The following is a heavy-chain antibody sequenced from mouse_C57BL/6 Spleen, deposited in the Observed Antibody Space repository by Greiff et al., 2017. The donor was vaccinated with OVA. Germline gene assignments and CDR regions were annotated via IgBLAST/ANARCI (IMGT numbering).Heavy chain of an antibody. CDR2: ISYDGSN. CDR1: GYSITSGYY. CDR3: ARNGYDGGTFDY. J-gene: IGHJ2*01. Sequence: EVQLQESGPGLVKPSQSLSLTCSVTGYSITSGYYWNWIRQFPGNKLEWMGYISYDGSNNYNPSLKNRISITRDTSKNQFFLKLNSVTTEDTATYYCARNGYDGGTFDYWGQGTTLTVSS. V-gene: IGHV3-6*01. D-gene: IGHD2-2*01.